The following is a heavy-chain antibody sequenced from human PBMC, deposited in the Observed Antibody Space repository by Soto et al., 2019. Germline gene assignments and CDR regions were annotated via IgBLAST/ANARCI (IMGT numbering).Heavy chain of an antibody. V-gene: IGHV4-61*01. CDR3: ARDAPLRWEGWFDP. D-gene: IGHD4-17*01. CDR2: IHYSGST. CDR1: GGSISSGSYY. J-gene: IGHJ5*02. Sequence: PSETLSLTCTVSGGSISSGSYYWSWIRQPPGKGLEWIGYIHYSGSTKYNPSLKSRVTISADTSKNQFSLKLTSVTAADTAVYYCARDAPLRWEGWFDPWGQGTLVTVSS.